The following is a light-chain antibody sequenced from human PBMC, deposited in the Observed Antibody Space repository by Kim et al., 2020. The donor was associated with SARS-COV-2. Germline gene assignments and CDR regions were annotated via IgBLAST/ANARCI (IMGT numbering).Light chain of an antibody. CDR1: NSGVKS. J-gene: IGLJ2*01. Sequence: PAKTATVTCGGDNSGVKSRHWYQQKPGQAPVVVIHYDSDRPSRIPERFSVSNSGNTATLTITGVEAGDEADYDCHVWDNSRVHLVFGGGTQLTVL. CDR3: HVWDNSRVHLV. CDR2: YDS. V-gene: IGLV3-21*04.